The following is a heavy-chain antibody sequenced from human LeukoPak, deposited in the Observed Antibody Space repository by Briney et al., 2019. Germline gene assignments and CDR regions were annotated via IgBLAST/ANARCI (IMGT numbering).Heavy chain of an antibody. D-gene: IGHD1-26*01. V-gene: IGHV3-15*01. CDR1: GFTFSKAW. Sequence: GSLRLSCAASGFTFSKAWMTWVRQAPGKGLEWVGRIKSKTAGGTTDYAAPVKGRFTISRDDSKNTLYLEMNSLKTEDTAVYYCTTGESMVGTTIHVRWADWGQGTLVTVSS. J-gene: IGHJ4*02. CDR3: TTGESMVGTTIHVRWAD. CDR2: IKSKTAGGTT.